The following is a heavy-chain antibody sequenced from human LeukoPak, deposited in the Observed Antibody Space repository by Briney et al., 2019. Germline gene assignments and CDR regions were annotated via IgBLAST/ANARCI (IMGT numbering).Heavy chain of an antibody. CDR2: INHSGST. D-gene: IGHD3-3*01. V-gene: IGHV4-34*01. Sequence: PSETLSLTCAVYGGSFSGYYWSWIRQPPGKGLEWIGEINHSGSTNYNPSLKSRVTISADTSKNQFSLKLSSVTAADTAVYYCARGDDYDFWSGYYYGMDVWGQGTTVTVSS. CDR3: ARGDDYDFWSGYYYGMDV. CDR1: GGSFSGYY. J-gene: IGHJ6*02.